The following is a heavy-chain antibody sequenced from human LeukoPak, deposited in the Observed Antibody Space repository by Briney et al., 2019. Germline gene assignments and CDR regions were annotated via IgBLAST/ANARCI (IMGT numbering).Heavy chain of an antibody. D-gene: IGHD3-10*01. CDR3: ARDLSFGSLD. V-gene: IGHV3-33*01. Sequence: PGGSLRLSCTASGFTFSSHGFHWVRQAPGKGLEWAAIIWYHGSNINYADSVKGRFTISRDNSKNTLYLQMNSLRAEDTAVYYCARDLSFGSLDWGQGTLVTVSS. J-gene: IGHJ4*02. CDR2: IWYHGSNI. CDR1: GFTFSSHG.